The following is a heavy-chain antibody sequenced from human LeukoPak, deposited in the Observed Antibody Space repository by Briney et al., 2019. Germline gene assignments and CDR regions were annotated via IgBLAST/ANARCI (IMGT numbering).Heavy chain of an antibody. V-gene: IGHV3-9*03. CDR1: GFTFDDYA. CDR3: AKDKGSSWYPYDAFDI. J-gene: IGHJ3*02. CDR2: ISWNSGSI. Sequence: GRSLRLSCAASGFTFDDYAMHWVRQAPGKGLEWASGISWNSGSIGYADSVKGRFTISRDNAKNSLYLQMNSLRAEYMALYYCAKDKGSSWYPYDAFDIWGQGTMVTVSS. D-gene: IGHD6-13*01.